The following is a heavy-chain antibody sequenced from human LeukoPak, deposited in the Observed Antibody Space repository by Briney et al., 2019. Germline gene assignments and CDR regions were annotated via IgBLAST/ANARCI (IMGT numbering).Heavy chain of an antibody. Sequence: SETLSLTCTVSGGSISSYYWSWIRQPPGKGLELIGYISYSASTNYNPSLKSRVTMSVDTSKNQFSLKLSSVTAADTAVYYCARGAYYYDSSGYIRFDYWGQGTLVTVSS. CDR1: GGSISSYY. CDR3: ARGAYYYDSSGYIRFDY. CDR2: ISYSAST. V-gene: IGHV4-59*01. D-gene: IGHD3-22*01. J-gene: IGHJ4*02.